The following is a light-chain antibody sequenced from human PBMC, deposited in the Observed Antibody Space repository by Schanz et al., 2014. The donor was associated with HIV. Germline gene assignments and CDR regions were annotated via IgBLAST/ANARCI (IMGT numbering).Light chain of an antibody. Sequence: EIVLTQSPGTLSLFPGERAALSCRASQTITSNFLAWYQQRPGQAPRLLIYGASNRATGVPDRFSGSGSGTEFTLTISSLQSEDFAIYYCQQYDDWPPSTFGQGTKLEI. CDR2: GAS. V-gene: IGKV3D-15*01. J-gene: IGKJ2*01. CDR1: QTITSN. CDR3: QQYDDWPPST.